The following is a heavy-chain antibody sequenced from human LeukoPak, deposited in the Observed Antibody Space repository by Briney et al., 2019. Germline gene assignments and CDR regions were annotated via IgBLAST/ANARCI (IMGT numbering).Heavy chain of an antibody. V-gene: IGHV4-39*01. CDR1: GGSISSSSYY. CDR2: IYYSGST. J-gene: IGHJ4*02. D-gene: IGHD3-22*01. CDR3: ASENNYYDSSGYYPNFDY. Sequence: PSETLSLTCTVSGGSISSSSYYWGWIRQPPGKGLEWIGSIYYSGSTYYNPSLKSRVTISVDTSKNQFSLKLSSVTAADTAVYYCASENNYYDSSGYYPNFDYWGQGTLVTVSS.